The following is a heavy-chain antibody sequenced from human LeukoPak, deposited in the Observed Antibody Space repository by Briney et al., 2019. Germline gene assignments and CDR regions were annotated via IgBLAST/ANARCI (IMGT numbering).Heavy chain of an antibody. CDR2: IKQDGSEK. CDR3: ARDKIVGATNFDY. Sequence: GSLRLSCAASGFTFSSYWMSWVRQAPGKGLEWVANIKQDGSEKYYVDSVKGRFTISRDNAKNSLYLQMNSLRAEDTAVYYCARDKIVGATNFDYWGQGTLVTVSS. D-gene: IGHD1-26*01. V-gene: IGHV3-7*01. CDR1: GFTFSSYW. J-gene: IGHJ4*02.